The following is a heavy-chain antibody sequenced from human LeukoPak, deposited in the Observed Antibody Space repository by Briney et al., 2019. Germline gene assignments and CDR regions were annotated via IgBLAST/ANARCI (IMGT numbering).Heavy chain of an antibody. CDR3: ASSPNDYGDYVYYYYYGMDV. Sequence: ASVTVSCKASGYTFTSYGISWVRQAPGQGLEWMGWISAYNGNTNYAQKLQGRVTMTTDTSTSTAYMELRSLRSDDTAVYYCASSPNDYGDYVYYYYYGMDVWGQGTTVTVSS. CDR2: ISAYNGNT. J-gene: IGHJ6*02. V-gene: IGHV1-18*01. D-gene: IGHD4-17*01. CDR1: GYTFTSYG.